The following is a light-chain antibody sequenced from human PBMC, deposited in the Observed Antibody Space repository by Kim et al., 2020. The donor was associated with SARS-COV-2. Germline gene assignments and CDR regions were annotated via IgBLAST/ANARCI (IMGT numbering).Light chain of an antibody. CDR3: QTWDSGIGV. Sequence: QLVLTQSPSVSASLGASVKLTCTLTSGHSTYAIAWHQQQPEKGPRYLMKLNSDGSHNKGDGIPDRFSGSSSGTVRYLTISSLQSEDEADYYCQTWDSGIGVFAGGTQLTVL. V-gene: IGLV4-69*01. CDR2: LNSDGSH. CDR1: SGHSTYA. J-gene: IGLJ2*01.